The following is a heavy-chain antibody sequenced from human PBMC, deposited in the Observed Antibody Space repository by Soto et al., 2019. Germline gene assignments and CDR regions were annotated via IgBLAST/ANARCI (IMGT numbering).Heavy chain of an antibody. V-gene: IGHV2-5*02. CDR1: GFSLTTSGVG. Sequence: ITLNESGPTQVKPRQTLTLTCTFSGFSLTTSGVGVGWIRQSPGKAPEWLALIYWDDDKRYSPSVKSRLTITKDTSKNQVVLTMADLDPADIATYYCAHRVLPTVFGLVATTAIYFDFWGQSTPVAVSS. D-gene: IGHD3-3*01. J-gene: IGHJ4*02. CDR2: IYWDDDK. CDR3: AHRVLPTVFGLVATTAIYFDF.